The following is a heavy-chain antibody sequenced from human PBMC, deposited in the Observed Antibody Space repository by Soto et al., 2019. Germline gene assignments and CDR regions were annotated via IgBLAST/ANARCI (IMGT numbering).Heavy chain of an antibody. V-gene: IGHV3-30*03. CDR1: GFTFSSYG. J-gene: IGHJ4*02. D-gene: IGHD2-2*01. CDR3: ARGSSPKRYFDY. CDR2: ISHDGSNK. Sequence: GGSLRLSCAASGFTFSSYGMHWVRQAPGKGREWVAVISHDGSNKDYADSVKGRFTISRDNSKNTLYLQMYSLRVEDTALYYYARGSSPKRYFDYSGQGTMVTVS.